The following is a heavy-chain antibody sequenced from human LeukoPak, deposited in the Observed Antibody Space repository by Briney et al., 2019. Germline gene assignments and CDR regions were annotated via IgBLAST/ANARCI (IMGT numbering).Heavy chain of an antibody. CDR2: VNHSGST. J-gene: IGHJ3*02. CDR3: AQSSGDAFDI. D-gene: IGHD6-25*01. V-gene: IGHV4-34*01. CDR1: GGSFSGYY. Sequence: SETLSLTCAVYGGSFSGYYWSWIRQPPGKGLEWIGEVNHSGSTNYNPSLKSRVTISVDTSKNQFSLKLSSVTAADTAVYYCAQSSGDAFDIWGQGTMVTVPS.